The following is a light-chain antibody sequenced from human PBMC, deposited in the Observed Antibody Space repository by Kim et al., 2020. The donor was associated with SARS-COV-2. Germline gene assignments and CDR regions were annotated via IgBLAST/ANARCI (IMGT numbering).Light chain of an antibody. J-gene: IGLJ1*01. CDR2: LNSDGSH. CDR1: SGHSSYA. V-gene: IGLV4-69*02. CDR3: QTWGTGIRV. Sequence: QPVLTQSPSASASLGASVKLTCTLSSGHSSYATAWHQQQPEKGPRYLMKLNSDGSHSKGDGIPDRFSGSSSGAERYLTISSLQSEDEADYYCQTWGTGIRVFGTGTKVTVL.